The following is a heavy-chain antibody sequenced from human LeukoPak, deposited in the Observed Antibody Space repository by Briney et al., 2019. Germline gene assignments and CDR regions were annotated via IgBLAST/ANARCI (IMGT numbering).Heavy chain of an antibody. CDR1: GGSFSGYY. CDR2: INHSGST. D-gene: IGHD3-16*02. J-gene: IGHJ4*02. Sequence: SETLSLTCAVYGGSFSGYYWSLIRQPPGKGLEWIGEINHSGSTNYNPSLKSRVTISVDTSKNQFSLKLSSVTAADTAVYYCARGPRYDYVWGSYRFSDYWGQGTLVTVSS. V-gene: IGHV4-34*01. CDR3: ARGPRYDYVWGSYRFSDY.